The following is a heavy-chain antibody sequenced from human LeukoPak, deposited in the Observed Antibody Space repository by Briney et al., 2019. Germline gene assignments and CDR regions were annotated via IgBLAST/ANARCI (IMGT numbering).Heavy chain of an antibody. CDR1: GGTFSSYA. V-gene: IGHV1-69*13. Sequence: SVKVSCKASGGTFSSYAISWVRQAPGQGLEWMGGIIPIFGTANYAQRFQGRVTITADESTSTAYMELSSLRSEDTAVYYCARCPAWYEDYYYGMDVWGQGTTVTVSS. CDR3: ARCPAWYEDYYYGMDV. D-gene: IGHD6-13*01. J-gene: IGHJ6*02. CDR2: IIPIFGTA.